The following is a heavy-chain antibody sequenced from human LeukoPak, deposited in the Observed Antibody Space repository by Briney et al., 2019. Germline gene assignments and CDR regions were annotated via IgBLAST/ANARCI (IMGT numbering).Heavy chain of an antibody. Sequence: SETLSLTCTVSGDSVSSGTYYWNWIRQPPGKGLEWIGYIYSSGSTNYNPSLKGRVTISIDTSKNQFSLNLMSVTAADTAVYHCARHSLAVTGTGYFDFWGQGMLVTVSS. V-gene: IGHV4-61*01. CDR3: ARHSLAVTGTGYFDF. D-gene: IGHD6-19*01. CDR2: IYSSGST. J-gene: IGHJ4*02. CDR1: GDSVSSGTYY.